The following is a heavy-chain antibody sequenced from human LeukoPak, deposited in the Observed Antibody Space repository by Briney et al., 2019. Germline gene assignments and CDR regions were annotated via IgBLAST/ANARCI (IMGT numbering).Heavy chain of an antibody. V-gene: IGHV3-7*03. Sequence: PGGSQRLSCAPSGFTFSAYWMSWARHAPGKGLEWVTHIKKERSEKYYVDCVKGRFTLARDNAENSLYLQMNSLRAEDTAVYYCARDPSRGYNYGYGDYWGQGTLVIVSS. J-gene: IGHJ4*02. CDR1: GFTFSAYW. D-gene: IGHD5-18*01. CDR2: IKKERSEK. CDR3: ARDPSRGYNYGYGDY.